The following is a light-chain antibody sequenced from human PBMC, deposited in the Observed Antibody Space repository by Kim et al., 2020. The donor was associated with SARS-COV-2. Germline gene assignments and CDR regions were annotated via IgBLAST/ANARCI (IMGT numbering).Light chain of an antibody. V-gene: IGLV3-19*01. Sequence: SSELTQDPAVSVALGQTVRITCQGDSLRSYYASWYQQKPGQAPVLVIYGKNNRPSGIPDRFSGSSSGNTASLTITGAQAEDEAGYYCNSRDSSGNHPCVF. CDR1: SLRSYY. CDR3: NSRDSSGNHPCV. J-gene: IGLJ1*01. CDR2: GKN.